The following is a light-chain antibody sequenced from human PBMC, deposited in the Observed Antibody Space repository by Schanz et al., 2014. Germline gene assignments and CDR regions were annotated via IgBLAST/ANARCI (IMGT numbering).Light chain of an antibody. V-gene: IGLV2-8*01. J-gene: IGLJ3*02. CDR2: DVS. CDR1: SSDVGGYNY. CDR3: AAWDDRLNGRV. Sequence: QSALTQPPSASGSPGQSVTISCTGTSSDVGGYNYVSWYQQHPGKAPKLMIYDVSKRPSGVPDRFSGSKSGTSASLAITGLQAEDEADYYCAAWDDRLNGRVFGGGTKLTVL.